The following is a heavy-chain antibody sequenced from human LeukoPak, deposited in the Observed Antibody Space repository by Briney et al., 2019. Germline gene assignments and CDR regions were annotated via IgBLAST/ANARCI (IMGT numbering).Heavy chain of an antibody. CDR2: ISGSGGST. V-gene: IGHV3-23*01. CDR1: GFTFSSYA. J-gene: IGHJ4*02. CDR3: AKERLGSITIFGVAFDY. Sequence: GGSLRLSCAASGFTFSSYAISWVRQAPGKGLEWVSAISGSGGSTYYADSVKGRFTISRDNSKNTLYLQMNSLRAEDTAVYYCAKERLGSITIFGVAFDYWGQGTLVTVSS. D-gene: IGHD3-3*01.